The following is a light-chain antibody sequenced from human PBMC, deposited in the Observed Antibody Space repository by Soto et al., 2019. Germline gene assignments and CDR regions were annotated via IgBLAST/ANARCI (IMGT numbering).Light chain of an antibody. Sequence: EIVLTQSPATLSLSPGERATLSCRASQSVSKYLAWYQQMPGQAPRLLIYDVFNRATDIPARFSGSGSGTDFTLTISSLEPEDFAVYYCQQRINWPLTFGGGTKVEIK. CDR1: QSVSKY. J-gene: IGKJ4*01. CDR3: QQRINWPLT. CDR2: DVF. V-gene: IGKV3-11*01.